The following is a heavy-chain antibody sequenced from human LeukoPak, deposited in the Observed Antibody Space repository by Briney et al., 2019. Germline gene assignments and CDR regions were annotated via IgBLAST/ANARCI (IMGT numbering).Heavy chain of an antibody. V-gene: IGHV4-59*11. CDR2: VHYTGST. CDR3: ARDIYYYDSSGSRVFDY. J-gene: IGHJ4*02. CDR1: GASISSHF. D-gene: IGHD3-22*01. Sequence: PSETLSLTCTVSGASISSHFWSWIRQAPGKGLEWIAYVHYTGSTNYNPSLKSRVTISMDTSKKQLSLRLRSVTAADTAVYYCARDIYYYDSSGSRVFDYWGQGTLVTVSS.